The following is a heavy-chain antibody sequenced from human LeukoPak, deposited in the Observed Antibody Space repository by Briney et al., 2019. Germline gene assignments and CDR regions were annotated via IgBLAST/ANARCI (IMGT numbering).Heavy chain of an antibody. J-gene: IGHJ3*02. CDR3: ARGGLRYFDWFGAFDI. CDR2: IYYSGST. Sequence: SETLSLTCTVSGGSISSGGYYWSWIRQHPGKGLEWIGYIYYSGSTYYNPSLKSRVTISVDTSKNQFSLKLSSVTAADTAVYYCARGGLRYFDWFGAFDIWGQGTMVTVPS. CDR1: GGSISSGGYY. V-gene: IGHV4-31*03. D-gene: IGHD3-9*01.